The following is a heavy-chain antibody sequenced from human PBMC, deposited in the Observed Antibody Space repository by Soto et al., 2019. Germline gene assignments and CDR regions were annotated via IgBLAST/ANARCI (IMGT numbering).Heavy chain of an antibody. CDR1: GGSISSGDYY. J-gene: IGHJ5*02. Sequence: SSETLSLTCTVSGGSISSGDYYWSWIRQPPGKGLEWIGYIYYSGSTYYNPSLKSRVTISVDTSKNQFSLKLSSVTAADTAVYYCAREYGPVLLWFGGMSWFDPWGQGTLVTVSS. D-gene: IGHD3-10*01. V-gene: IGHV4-30-4*01. CDR2: IYYSGST. CDR3: AREYGPVLLWFGGMSWFDP.